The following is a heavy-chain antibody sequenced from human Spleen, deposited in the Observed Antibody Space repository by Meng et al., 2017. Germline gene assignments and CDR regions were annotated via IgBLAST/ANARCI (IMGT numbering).Heavy chain of an antibody. CDR3: ARVSAASGSYFY. CDR2: INTGNGNT. J-gene: IGHJ4*02. Sequence: QVPLVQSGSELNKPGASVKVSCKASGYTFSSYVMHWVRQAPGQRLEWMGWINTGNGNTKYSQKFQGRVTITRDTSASTGYMELSSLRSEDTAVYYCARVSAASGSYFYWGQGTLVTVSS. D-gene: IGHD3-10*01. CDR1: GYTFSSYV. V-gene: IGHV1-3*04.